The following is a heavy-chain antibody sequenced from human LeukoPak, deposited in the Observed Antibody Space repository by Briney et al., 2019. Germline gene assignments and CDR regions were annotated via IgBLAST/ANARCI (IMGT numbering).Heavy chain of an antibody. J-gene: IGHJ3*02. CDR1: GYPFTSYY. CDR2: VNPSGGST. Sequence: GASVKVSCKASGYPFTSYYMHWVRQAPGQGLEWMGIVNPSGGSTSYAQKFQGRVTMTRDTSTSTVYMELSSLRSEDTAVYYCARDQTVEAFDIWGQGTMVTVSS. D-gene: IGHD1-14*01. CDR3: ARDQTVEAFDI. V-gene: IGHV1-46*01.